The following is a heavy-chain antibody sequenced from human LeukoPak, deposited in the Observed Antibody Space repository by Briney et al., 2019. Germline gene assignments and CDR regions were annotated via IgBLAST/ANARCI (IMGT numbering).Heavy chain of an antibody. CDR1: GFTFSSYW. CDR2: IKQDGSEK. CDR3: ARPDTAKSFDY. V-gene: IGHV3-7*01. D-gene: IGHD5-18*01. Sequence: PGGSLRLSCAASGFTFSSYWMSWVRHAPGKGLEWVANIKQDGSEKYYVDSVKGRFTISRDNAKNSLYLQMNSLRAEDTAVYYCARPDTAKSFDYWGQGTLVTVSS. J-gene: IGHJ4*02.